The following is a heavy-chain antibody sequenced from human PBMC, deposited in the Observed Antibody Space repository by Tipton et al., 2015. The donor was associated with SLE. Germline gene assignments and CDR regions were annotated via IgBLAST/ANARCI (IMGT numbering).Heavy chain of an antibody. V-gene: IGHV3-21*01. CDR1: GFTFSSYS. CDR2: ISSSSTYI. J-gene: IGHJ4*02. D-gene: IGHD5-12*01. Sequence: SLRLSCAASGFTFSSYSMNWVRQAPGKGLEWVSSISSSSTYIFYADSVKGRFTIFRDNAKNSLYLQMNSLRAEDTAVYYCARALYSGYDFLDYWGQGTLVTVSS. CDR3: ARALYSGYDFLDY.